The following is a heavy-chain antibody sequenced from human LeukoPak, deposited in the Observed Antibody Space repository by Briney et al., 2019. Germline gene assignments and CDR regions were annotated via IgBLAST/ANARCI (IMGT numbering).Heavy chain of an antibody. D-gene: IGHD5-18*01. V-gene: IGHV3-15*01. Sequence: GGSLRLSCAASGFTFNNAWMSWVRQAPGKGLEWVGRIKSKTDGGTTDYAAPVKGRFTISRDDSKSTLYLQVNSLKTGDTAVYYCTTTTWIQLWPKLFDYWGQGTLVTVSS. CDR2: IKSKTDGGTT. CDR3: TTTTWIQLWPKLFDY. CDR1: GFTFNNAW. J-gene: IGHJ4*02.